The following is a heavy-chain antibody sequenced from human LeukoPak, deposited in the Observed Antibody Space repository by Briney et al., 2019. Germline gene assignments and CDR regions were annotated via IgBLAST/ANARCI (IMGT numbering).Heavy chain of an antibody. Sequence: PSETLSLTCTVSGGSISSYYWSWIRQPPGKGLEWIGYIYYSGSTNYNPSLQSRVTISVDTSKNQFSLKLSSVTAADTAVYYCARGGWGYYGSGSYYRFDYWGQGTLVTVSS. V-gene: IGHV4-59*13. CDR2: IYYSGST. J-gene: IGHJ4*02. D-gene: IGHD3-10*01. CDR3: ARGGWGYYGSGSYYRFDY. CDR1: GGSISSYY.